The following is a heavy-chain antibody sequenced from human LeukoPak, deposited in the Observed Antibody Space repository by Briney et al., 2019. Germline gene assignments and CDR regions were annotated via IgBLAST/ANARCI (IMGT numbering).Heavy chain of an antibody. V-gene: IGHV3-23*01. Sequence: GGSLRLSCAASGFTFSNYGMSWVRQAPGKGLEWVSSIRSSGDSTYYADSVKGRFTISRDNSKNTLYLQMNSLRPEDTAVYYCARGPSGYHNTGGQGTLVTVSS. J-gene: IGHJ4*02. CDR2: IRSSGDST. D-gene: IGHD5-12*01. CDR3: ARGPSGYHNT. CDR1: GFTFSNYG.